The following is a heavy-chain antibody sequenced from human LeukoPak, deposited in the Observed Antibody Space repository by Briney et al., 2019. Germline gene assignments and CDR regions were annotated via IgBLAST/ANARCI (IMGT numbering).Heavy chain of an antibody. D-gene: IGHD5-18*01. J-gene: IGHJ4*02. CDR3: ARIGYSNSYDY. Sequence: GATVKISCKASGYTFTDYYMHWVQQAPGKGLEWMGRVDPEDGETIYAEKFQGRVTITADTSTDTAYMELSSLRSEDTAVYYCARIGYSNSYDYWGQGTLVTVSS. CDR1: GYTFTDYY. V-gene: IGHV1-69-2*01. CDR2: VDPEDGET.